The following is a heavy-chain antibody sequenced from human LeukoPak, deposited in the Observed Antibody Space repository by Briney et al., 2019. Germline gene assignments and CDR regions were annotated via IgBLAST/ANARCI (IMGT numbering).Heavy chain of an antibody. D-gene: IGHD3-10*01. J-gene: IGHJ4*02. CDR3: ARQLCFGEPQVDG. CDR1: GGSISSSSYY. Sequence: PSETLSLTCTVSGGSISSSSYYWGWIRQPPGKGLEWIGSIYYSGNTYYKPSLKSRVTMSVDTPKNQFSLKLSSVTAADTAVYYCARQLCFGEPQVDGWGQGTLVIVPS. V-gene: IGHV4-39*01. CDR2: IYYSGNT.